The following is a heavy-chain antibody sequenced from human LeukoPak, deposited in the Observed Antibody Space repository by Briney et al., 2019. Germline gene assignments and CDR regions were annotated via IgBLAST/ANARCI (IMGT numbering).Heavy chain of an antibody. J-gene: IGHJ5*02. V-gene: IGHV3-30*04. Sequence: GGTLRLSCAASGFTFSSYAMHWVRQAPGKGLEWVAVISYDGSNKYYADSVKGRFTISRDNSKNTLYLQMNSLRAEDTAVYYCVSSTDYGDYWFDPWGQGTLVTVSS. D-gene: IGHD4-17*01. CDR3: VSSTDYGDYWFDP. CDR2: ISYDGSNK. CDR1: GFTFSSYA.